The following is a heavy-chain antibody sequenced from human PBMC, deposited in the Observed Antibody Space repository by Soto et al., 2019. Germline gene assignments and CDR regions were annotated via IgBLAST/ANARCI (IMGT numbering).Heavy chain of an antibody. D-gene: IGHD6-13*01. CDR2: IYHSGST. CDR1: GDSISSDKW. Sequence: SETLSLTCAVSGDSISSDKWWSWIRQPPGKGLQWIGEIYHSGSTKYNPSLKSRVIISVDKSKDQFSLKLSSVTDADTAVYYCARGETQQQRDYWGQGTLVTVSS. J-gene: IGHJ4*02. V-gene: IGHV4-4*02. CDR3: ARGETQQQRDY.